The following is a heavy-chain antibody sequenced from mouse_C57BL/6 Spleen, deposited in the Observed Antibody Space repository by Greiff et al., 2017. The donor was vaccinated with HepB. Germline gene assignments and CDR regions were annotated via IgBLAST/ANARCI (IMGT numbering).Heavy chain of an antibody. CDR2: INPSNGGT. Sequence: QVQLQQPGTELVKPGASVKLSCKASGYTFTSYWMHWVKQRPGQGLEWIGNINPSNGGTNYNEKFKSKATLTVDKSSSTAYMQLSSLPSEDSGVYYGASGGNYYGSSLRYFDVWGTGTTVTVSS. CDR3: ASGGNYYGSSLRYFDV. CDR1: GYTFTSYW. J-gene: IGHJ1*03. V-gene: IGHV1-53*01. D-gene: IGHD1-1*01.